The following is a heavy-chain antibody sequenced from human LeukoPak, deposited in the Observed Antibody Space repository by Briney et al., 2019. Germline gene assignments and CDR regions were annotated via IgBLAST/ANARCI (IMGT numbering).Heavy chain of an antibody. J-gene: IGHJ4*02. CDR2: ISSSSSYI. D-gene: IGHD1-26*01. CDR3: ARDLSVGSYYDDYFDY. V-gene: IGHV3-21*01. Sequence: GGSLRLSCAASGFTFSSYSMNWVRQAPGEGLEWVSSISSSSSYIYYADSVKGRFTISRDNAKNSLYLQMNSLRAEDTAVYYCARDLSVGSYYDDYFDYWGQGTLVTVSS. CDR1: GFTFSSYS.